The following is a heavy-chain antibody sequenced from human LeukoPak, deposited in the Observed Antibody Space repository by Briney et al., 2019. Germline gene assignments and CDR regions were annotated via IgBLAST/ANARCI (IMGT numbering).Heavy chain of an antibody. D-gene: IGHD6-19*01. Sequence: GGSLRLSCAASGFTFSSYAMSWVRQAPGKGLEWVSYISSSDNTLYYADSVKGRFTISRDNAKNSLYLQMNSLRDEDTAVYYCARRSMTRQQIVVAGVDYWGQGTLDTVSS. CDR3: ARRSMTRQQIVVAGVDY. V-gene: IGHV3-48*02. CDR1: GFTFSSYA. CDR2: ISSSDNTL. J-gene: IGHJ4*02.